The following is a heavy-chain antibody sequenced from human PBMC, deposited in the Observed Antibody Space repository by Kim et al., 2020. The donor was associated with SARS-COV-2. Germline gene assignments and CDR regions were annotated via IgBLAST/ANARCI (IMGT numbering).Heavy chain of an antibody. CDR1: GFTFSSYA. D-gene: IGHD3-22*01. V-gene: IGHV3-23*01. CDR2: ISGSGGST. Sequence: GGSLRLSCAASGFTFSSYAMSWVRQAPGKGLEWVSAISGSGGSTYYADSVKGRFTISRDNSKNTLYLQMNSLRAEDTAVYYCAKDSTRYDSSGYRDYWGQGTLVTVSS. J-gene: IGHJ4*02. CDR3: AKDSTRYDSSGYRDY.